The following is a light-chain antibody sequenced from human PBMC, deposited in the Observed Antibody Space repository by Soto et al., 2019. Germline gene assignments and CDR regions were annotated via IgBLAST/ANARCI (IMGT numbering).Light chain of an antibody. CDR2: DVS. J-gene: IGLJ1*01. CDR1: ISDVGSYNY. Sequence: QSVLTQPASVSGSPGQSITISCTGTISDVGSYNYVSWYQQYPGKAPKLMIYDVSTRPSGVSDRFSGSKSGNTASLIISGLRAEDEADYYCGSYTTSSNYVFGTGTKVTVL. V-gene: IGLV2-14*03. CDR3: GSYTTSSNYV.